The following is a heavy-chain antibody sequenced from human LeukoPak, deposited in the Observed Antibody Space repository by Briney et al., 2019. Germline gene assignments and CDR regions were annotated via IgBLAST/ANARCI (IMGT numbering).Heavy chain of an antibody. Sequence: GGSLRLSCAASGFTLRSYWMSWVRQAPGKGLEYVSGISSNGGSTFYANSVNGRFTIFRDNSETTVYLQMGSLRTEDMAVYYCARSYDFWSGYMDVWGKGTTVTVSS. J-gene: IGHJ6*03. CDR3: ARSYDFWSGYMDV. CDR2: ISSNGGST. D-gene: IGHD3-3*01. CDR1: GFTLRSYW. V-gene: IGHV3-64*01.